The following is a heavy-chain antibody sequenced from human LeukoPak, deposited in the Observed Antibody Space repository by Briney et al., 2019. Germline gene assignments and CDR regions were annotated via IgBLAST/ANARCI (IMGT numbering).Heavy chain of an antibody. CDR2: IRYDGSNK. D-gene: IGHD2-15*01. CDR1: GFTFRNYG. CDR3: AKLRGIPT. J-gene: IGHJ5*02. Sequence: GGSLRLSCAASGFTFRNYGMHWVRQAPGKGLEWVAFIRYDGSNKYYADSVKGRFTISRDNSKNTLYLHMNSLRAEDTALYYCAKLRGIPTWGQGTLVIVSS. V-gene: IGHV3-30*02.